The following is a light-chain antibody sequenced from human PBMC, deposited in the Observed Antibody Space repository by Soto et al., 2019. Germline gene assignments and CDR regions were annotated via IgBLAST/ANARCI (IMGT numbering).Light chain of an antibody. V-gene: IGKV4-1*01. CDR2: WAS. CDR3: QQYSYPPLFI. CDR1: QSVFKGSNNKDC. J-gene: IGKJ3*01. Sequence: DIVMPQSPDSLAVSLGERATINCKSSQSVFKGSNNKDCLAWFQKKPGQPPKLLIYWASTRESGVPDRFSGSGSGTDFTLTLSILQAEDVAFYYCQQYSYPPLFIFGPGTRVDVK.